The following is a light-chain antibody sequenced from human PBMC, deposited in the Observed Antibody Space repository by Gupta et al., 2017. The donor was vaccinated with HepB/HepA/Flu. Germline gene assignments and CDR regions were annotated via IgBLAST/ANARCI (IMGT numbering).Light chain of an antibody. CDR2: DVS. J-gene: IGLJ2*01. CDR3: CSYAGSSTYVV. V-gene: IGLV2-23*02. CDR1: SSNVGRYNL. Sequence: ALTQPASVSGSLGPSITITCTGTSSNVGRYNLVSWYQQHPGKAPKLMIYDVSKWPSGVSNRFSGSKSGNTASLTISGLQAEDEADYFCCSYAGSSTYVVFGGGTKLTVL.